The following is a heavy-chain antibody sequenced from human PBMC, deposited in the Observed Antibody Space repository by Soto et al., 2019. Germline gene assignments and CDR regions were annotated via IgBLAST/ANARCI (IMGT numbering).Heavy chain of an antibody. J-gene: IGHJ6*03. V-gene: IGHV6-1*01. Sequence: PSQTLSLTCAISGDSVSSNSAAWNWIRQSPSRGLEWLGRTYYRSKWYNDYAVSVKSRITINPDTSKNQFSLQLNSVTPEDTAVYYCARAGGYSGYAEKGEKYYSYSMDVWGKGTTVTVFS. CDR2: TYYRSKWYN. CDR1: GDSVSSNSAA. D-gene: IGHD5-12*01. CDR3: ARAGGYSGYAEKGEKYYSYSMDV.